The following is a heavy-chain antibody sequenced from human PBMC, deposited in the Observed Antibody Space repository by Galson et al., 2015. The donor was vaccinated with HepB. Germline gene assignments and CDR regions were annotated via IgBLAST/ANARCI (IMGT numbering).Heavy chain of an antibody. CDR3: AKDSVPYCSGGSCSAGGY. V-gene: IGHV3-23*01. CDR1: GFTFSSYA. J-gene: IGHJ4*02. D-gene: IGHD2-15*01. CDR2: ISGSGGST. Sequence: SLRLSCAASGFTFSSYAMSWVRQAPGKGLEWVSAISGSGGSTYYADSVKGRFTISRDNSKNTLYLQMNSLRAEDTAVYYCAKDSVPYCSGGSCSAGGYWGQGTLVTVSS.